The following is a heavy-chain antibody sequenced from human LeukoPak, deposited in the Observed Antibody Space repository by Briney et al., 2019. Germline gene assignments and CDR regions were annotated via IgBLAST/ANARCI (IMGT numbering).Heavy chain of an antibody. V-gene: IGHV4-34*01. CDR2: INHSGST. CDR3: ARGRGEMATISTDFVY. D-gene: IGHD5-24*01. CDR1: GGSFSGYY. Sequence: SETLSLTCAVYGGSFSGYYWSWIRQPPGKGLEWIGEINHSGSTNYNPSLKSRVTISVDTSKNQFSLKLSSVTAADTAVYYCARGRGEMATISTDFVYWRQGTLVSVSS. J-gene: IGHJ4*02.